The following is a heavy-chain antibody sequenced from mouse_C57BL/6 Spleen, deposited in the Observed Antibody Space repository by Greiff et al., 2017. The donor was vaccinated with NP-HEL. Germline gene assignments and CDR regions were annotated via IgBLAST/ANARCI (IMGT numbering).Heavy chain of an antibody. Sequence: EVKVVESGGGLVKPGGSLKLSCAASGFTFSDYGMHWVRQAPEKGLEWVAYISSGSSTIYYADTVKGRFTISRDNAKHTLFLQMTSLRSEDTAMYYCARRDGTVVADYWGQGTTLTVSS. D-gene: IGHD1-1*01. V-gene: IGHV5-17*01. CDR2: ISSGSSTI. J-gene: IGHJ2*01. CDR1: GFTFSDYG. CDR3: ARRDGTVVADY.